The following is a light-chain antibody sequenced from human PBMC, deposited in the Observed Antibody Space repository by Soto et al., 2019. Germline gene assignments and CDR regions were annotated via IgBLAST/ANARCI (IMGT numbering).Light chain of an antibody. CDR3: ISYTGSSTYV. CDR2: EVT. CDR1: SSDVGGYNY. V-gene: IGLV2-14*01. J-gene: IGLJ1*01. Sequence: QSVLTQPASVSGSLGQSITISCTGTSSDVGGYNYVSWYQHHPGKAPELMIYEVTNRPSGVSNRFSGSKSGNTASLTISGLQADDEADYYCISYTGSSTYVFGTGTKLTVL.